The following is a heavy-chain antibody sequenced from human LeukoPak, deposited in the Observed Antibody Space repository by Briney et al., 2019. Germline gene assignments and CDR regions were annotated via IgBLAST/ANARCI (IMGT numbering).Heavy chain of an antibody. J-gene: IGHJ3*02. Sequence: GGSLRLSCAASGFTFSSYWMSWVRQAPGKGLEWVANIKQDGSEKYYVDSVKGRFTISRDNAKNSLYLQMNSLRAEDTAVYYCARVGYYYDSSAYDAFDIWGQGTMVTVSP. V-gene: IGHV3-7*01. D-gene: IGHD3-22*01. CDR1: GFTFSSYW. CDR3: ARVGYYYDSSAYDAFDI. CDR2: IKQDGSEK.